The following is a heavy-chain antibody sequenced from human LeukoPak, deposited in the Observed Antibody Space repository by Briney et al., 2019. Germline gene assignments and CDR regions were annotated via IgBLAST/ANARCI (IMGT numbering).Heavy chain of an antibody. V-gene: IGHV3-73*01. J-gene: IGHJ5*02. Sequence: GGSLRLSCAASGFTFSGSAIHWVRQSSGKGLEWVGQIDKKDKGYATATAYAASVKGRFTISRDDSINTAYLQMKSLQTEDTALYYCTRDSGTYNWFDPWGQGTLVTVSS. CDR2: IDKKDKGYATAT. D-gene: IGHD1-26*01. CDR1: GFTFSGSA. CDR3: TRDSGTYNWFDP.